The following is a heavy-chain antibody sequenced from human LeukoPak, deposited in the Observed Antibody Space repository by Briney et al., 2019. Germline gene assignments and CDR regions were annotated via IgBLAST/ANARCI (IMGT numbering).Heavy chain of an antibody. J-gene: IGHJ4*02. CDR1: GYTFTSYD. CDR2: MNPNSGNT. Sequence: ASVKVSCKASGYTFTSYDINWVRQATGQGLEWMGWMNPNSGNTGYAQKFQGRVTMTRNTSISTAYMELSSLRSEDTAVYYCARDLMVGYYDSSGYPDYWGQGTLVTVSS. D-gene: IGHD3-22*01. V-gene: IGHV1-8*01. CDR3: ARDLMVGYYDSSGYPDY.